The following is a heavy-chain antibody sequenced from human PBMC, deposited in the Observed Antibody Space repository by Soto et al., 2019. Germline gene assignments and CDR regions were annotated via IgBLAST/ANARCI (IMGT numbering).Heavy chain of an antibody. D-gene: IGHD2-8*01. Sequence: GASLKVSCKASGYSFTTYAIHWVRQAPGQRLEWMGWINAGNGNTKYSQNFQGRVTITRDTSASTAYMELSSLRSEDTAVYYCARDPTVCTNCVCSLNWFDPWGQGTLVTVSS. J-gene: IGHJ5*02. CDR3: ARDPTVCTNCVCSLNWFDP. CDR1: GYSFTTYA. CDR2: INAGNGNT. V-gene: IGHV1-3*01.